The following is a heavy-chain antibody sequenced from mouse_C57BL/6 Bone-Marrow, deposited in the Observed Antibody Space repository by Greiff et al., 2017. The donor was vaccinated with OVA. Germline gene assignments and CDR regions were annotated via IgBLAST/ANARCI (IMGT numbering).Heavy chain of an antibody. CDR3: ARDYGSSIRDY. J-gene: IGHJ2*01. Sequence: QVQLQQPGAELVRPGTSVKLSCKASGYTFTSYWMHWVKQRPGQGLEWIGVIDPSDSYTNYNQKFKGKATLTVDTSSSTAYMQLSSLTSEDSAVYYCARDYGSSIRDYWGQGTTLTVSS. D-gene: IGHD1-1*01. V-gene: IGHV1-59*01. CDR1: GYTFTSYW. CDR2: IDPSDSYT.